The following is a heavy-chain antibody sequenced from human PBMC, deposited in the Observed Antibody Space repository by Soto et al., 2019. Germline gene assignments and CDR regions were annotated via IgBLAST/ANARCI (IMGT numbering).Heavy chain of an antibody. Sequence: GGSLRLSCAASGFTFSSYAMSWVRQAPGKGLEWVSAISGSGGSTYYADSVKGRFTISRDNSKNTLYLQMNSLGAEDTAVYYCAKGLTTYNWNDGLTYYYYGMDVWGQGTTVTVSS. D-gene: IGHD1-1*01. CDR1: GFTFSSYA. V-gene: IGHV3-23*01. J-gene: IGHJ6*02. CDR3: AKGLTTYNWNDGLTYYYYGMDV. CDR2: ISGSGGST.